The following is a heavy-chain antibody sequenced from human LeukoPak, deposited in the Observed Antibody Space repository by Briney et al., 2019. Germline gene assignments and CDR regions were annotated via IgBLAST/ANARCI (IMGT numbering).Heavy chain of an antibody. CDR2: IKSKTDGGTT. J-gene: IGHJ4*02. Sequence: PGGSLRLSCAASGFTFSNAWMNWVRQAPGKGLGWVGRIKSKTDGGTTDYAAPVKGRFTISRDDSKNTLYLQMNSLKTEDTAVYYCTTEDTVAGTGFDYWGQGTLVTVSS. CDR1: GFTFSNAW. CDR3: TTEDTVAGTGFDY. V-gene: IGHV3-15*07. D-gene: IGHD6-19*01.